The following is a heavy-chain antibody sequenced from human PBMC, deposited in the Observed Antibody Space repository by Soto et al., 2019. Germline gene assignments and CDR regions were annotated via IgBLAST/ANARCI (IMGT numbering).Heavy chain of an antibody. D-gene: IGHD2-2*01. CDR3: ARDDHIVVVPTSLGPMDV. J-gene: IGHJ6*02. CDR2: LYHSGST. Sequence: TLSLTCAVYGGSISSDKWWSWVRPPPVKGLEWIGELYHSGSTNYPPSLKSRFTISLDKSQNQFSLKLTSVTAADSAVYYCARDDHIVVVPTSLGPMDVWGQGTTVTVSS. CDR1: GGSISSDKW. V-gene: IGHV4-4*02.